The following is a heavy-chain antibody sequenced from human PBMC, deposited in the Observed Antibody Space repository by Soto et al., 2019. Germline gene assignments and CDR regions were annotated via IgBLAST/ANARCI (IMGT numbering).Heavy chain of an antibody. CDR2: VSHDGGGT. V-gene: IGHV3-74*01. D-gene: IGHD1-26*01. CDR1: GFSFSSYW. CDR3: ARGRWELLPSD. J-gene: IGHJ4*02. Sequence: EVQLVESGGGLVQPGGSLRLSCAASGFSFSSYWMLWVRQDPGKGLLWVARVSHDGGGTSYADSVKGRFTIFRDNAKNTVYLQMNSLRVEDTAVYFCARGRWELLPSDWGQGTLVTVSS.